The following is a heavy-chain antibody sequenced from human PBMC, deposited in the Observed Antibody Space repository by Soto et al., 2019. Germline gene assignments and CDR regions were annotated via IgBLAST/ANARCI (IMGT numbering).Heavy chain of an antibody. Sequence: PSETLSLTCAVYGGSFSGHSWTWIRQSPGKGLEWIGDINHSGRVNYSPSLKSRVTISLDTSKNQFSLTLSAVTAADTAMYYCSNRDYDTNGYCRFDPWGQGTLVTVSS. CDR2: INHSGRV. D-gene: IGHD3-22*01. V-gene: IGHV4-34*01. CDR3: SNRDYDTNGYCRFDP. CDR1: GGSFSGHS. J-gene: IGHJ5*01.